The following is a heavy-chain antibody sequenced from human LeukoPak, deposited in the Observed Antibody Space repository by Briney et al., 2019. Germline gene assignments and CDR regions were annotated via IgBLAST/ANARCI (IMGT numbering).Heavy chain of an antibody. V-gene: IGHV1-69*05. CDR3: ARGDYFDSSAYFGMIFDY. CDR1: GGTHSSYA. CDR2: IIPIFGTS. J-gene: IGHJ4*02. D-gene: IGHD3-22*01. Sequence: ASVKVSCKASGGTHSSYAISWVRQAPGQGLEWMRRIIPIFGTSIYAQRFQGRLTITTDESTTTAYMELRSLRSEDTAVYYCARGDYFDSSAYFGMIFDYWGQGTLVTVSS.